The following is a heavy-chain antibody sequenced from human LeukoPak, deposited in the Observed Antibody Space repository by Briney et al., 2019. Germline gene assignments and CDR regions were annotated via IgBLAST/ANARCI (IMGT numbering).Heavy chain of an antibody. CDR2: INPNSGGS. V-gene: IGHV1-2*02. J-gene: IGHJ4*02. CDR3: AREFRYSGYDTSPNKKNPTDY. D-gene: IGHD5-12*01. CDR1: GYTFTGYY. Sequence: SVTVSFKSSGYTFTGYYMHWVRQAPGQGLEWMGWINPNSGGSNYSQKFQGRGTMTRDTSISTAYMELSRLRSDDTAVYYCAREFRYSGYDTSPNKKNPTDYWGQGTLVTVSS.